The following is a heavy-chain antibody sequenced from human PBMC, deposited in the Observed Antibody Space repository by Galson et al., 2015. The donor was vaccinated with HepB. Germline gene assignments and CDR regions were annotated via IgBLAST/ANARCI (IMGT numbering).Heavy chain of an antibody. Sequence: SLRLSCATSGFTFSNHGMHWVRQAPGKGLEWVAFIRYDGSDKYYGDSVKGRFTTSRDNSKNTLYLQMNSLRAEDTAVYYCAKDQQWLAGYFDYWGQGTLVTVSS. J-gene: IGHJ4*02. CDR3: AKDQQWLAGYFDY. CDR2: IRYDGSDK. V-gene: IGHV3-30*02. CDR1: GFTFSNHG. D-gene: IGHD6-19*01.